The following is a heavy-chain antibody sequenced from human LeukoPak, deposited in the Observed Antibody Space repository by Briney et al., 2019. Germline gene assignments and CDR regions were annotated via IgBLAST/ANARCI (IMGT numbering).Heavy chain of an antibody. V-gene: IGHV4-4*07. D-gene: IGHD3-10*01. CDR2: IYTSGST. J-gene: IGHJ4*02. CDR1: GGSISSYY. CDR3: ARSTPMVRGGLFDY. Sequence: SETLSLTCTVSGGSISSYYWSWIRQPAGKGLERIGRIYTSGSTNYNPSLKSRVTMSVDTSKNQFSLKLSSVTAADTAVYYCARSTPMVRGGLFDYWGQGTLVTVSS.